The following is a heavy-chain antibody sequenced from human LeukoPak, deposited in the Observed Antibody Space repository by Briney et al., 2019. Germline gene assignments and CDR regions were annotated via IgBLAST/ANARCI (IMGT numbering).Heavy chain of an antibody. Sequence: GGSLRLSCVASGFTVSNNYMSWVRQAPGKGLEWVSVLYSGGGTFSADAVKGRFTISRDNSKNTLYLQMNSLRVGDTAVYYCATQFDSSGYLTYWGQGTLVTVSS. D-gene: IGHD3-22*01. CDR1: GFTVSNNY. V-gene: IGHV3-53*01. CDR2: LYSGGGT. CDR3: ATQFDSSGYLTY. J-gene: IGHJ4*02.